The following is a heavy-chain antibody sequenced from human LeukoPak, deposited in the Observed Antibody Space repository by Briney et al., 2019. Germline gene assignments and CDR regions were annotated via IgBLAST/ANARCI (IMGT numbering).Heavy chain of an antibody. CDR1: GFIFSGHG. CDR2: ISGSGDTT. CDR3: AKARGFAEFDY. Sequence: GGSLRLSCAASGFIFSGHGMRCVRQAPGKGPEWVSAISGSGDTTYYADSVKGRFTISRDNSKNTLYLQMNSLRAEDTALYFCAKARGFAEFDYWGQGTLVTVSS. J-gene: IGHJ4*02. D-gene: IGHD3-10*01. V-gene: IGHV3-23*01.